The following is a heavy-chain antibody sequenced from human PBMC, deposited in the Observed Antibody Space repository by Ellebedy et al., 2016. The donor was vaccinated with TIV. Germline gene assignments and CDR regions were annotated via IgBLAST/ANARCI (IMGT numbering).Heavy chain of an antibody. J-gene: IGHJ4*02. V-gene: IGHV4-34*01. CDR3: ARGWGSYHPLDY. CDR2: INHSGST. D-gene: IGHD3-16*02. CDR1: GGSFSGYY. Sequence: MPGGSLRLSCAVYGGSFSGYYWSWIRQPPGKGLEWIGEINHSGSTNYNPSLKSRVTISVDTSKNQFTLKLSSVTAADTAVYYCARGWGSYHPLDYWGQGTLVTVSS.